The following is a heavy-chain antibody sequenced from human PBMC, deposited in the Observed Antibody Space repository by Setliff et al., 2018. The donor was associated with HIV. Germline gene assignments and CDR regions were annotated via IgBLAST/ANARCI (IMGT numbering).Heavy chain of an antibody. D-gene: IGHD3-9*01. V-gene: IGHV4-39*01. J-gene: IGHJ4*02. CDR1: GGSIRSSSYY. CDR3: ARGGVLRYFDWAY. Sequence: SETLSLTCNVSGGSIRSSSYYWGWIRQPPGKGLEWIGSIYYRGSTYYNPSLKSRVTISVDTSKNQFSLKLTSVTAADTAVYYCARGGVLRYFDWAYWGQGTLVTVSS. CDR2: IYYRGST.